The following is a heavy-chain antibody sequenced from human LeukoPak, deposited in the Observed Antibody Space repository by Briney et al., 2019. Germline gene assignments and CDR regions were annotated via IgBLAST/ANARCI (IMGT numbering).Heavy chain of an antibody. D-gene: IGHD4-17*01. Sequence: GGSLRLSCAASGFTFSSYAMSWVRQAPGKGLEWVSYISRSGDTKFYGDSVKGRFTLSRDNAKKSVYLQMDSLRAEDTAVYYCARVTAVTEGGFDLWGQGTLVIVSS. J-gene: IGHJ3*01. CDR3: ARVTAVTEGGFDL. CDR1: GFTFSSYA. V-gene: IGHV3-48*04. CDR2: ISRSGDTK.